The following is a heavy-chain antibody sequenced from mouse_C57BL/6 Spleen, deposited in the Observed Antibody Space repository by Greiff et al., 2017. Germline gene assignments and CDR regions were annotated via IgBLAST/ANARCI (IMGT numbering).Heavy chain of an antibody. CDR1: GYTFTSYW. CDR2: INPSNGGT. V-gene: IGHV1-53*01. CDR3: ARYAIYYYGSSPFDY. D-gene: IGHD1-1*01. Sequence: QVQLQQPGTELVKPGASVKLSCKASGYTFTSYWMHWVKQRPGQGLAWIGNINPSNGGTNYNEKFKSKATLTVDKSSSTAYMQLSSLTSEDSAVYYCARYAIYYYGSSPFDYWGQGTTLTVSS. J-gene: IGHJ2*01.